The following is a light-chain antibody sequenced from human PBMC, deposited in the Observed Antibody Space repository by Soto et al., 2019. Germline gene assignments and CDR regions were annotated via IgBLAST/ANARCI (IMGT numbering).Light chain of an antibody. CDR2: EVN. J-gene: IGLJ1*01. CDR3: FSFTTTRTHV. V-gene: IGLV2-14*01. CDR1: SSDIGAYDY. Sequence: QSALTQPASLSGSPGQSITISCTGTSSDIGAYDYVSWFQQHPGKAPILMISEVNNRPSGVSNRFSGSKSGNTAYLTISGLEVEEEAEYFCFSFTTTRTHVFGTGSKLTVL.